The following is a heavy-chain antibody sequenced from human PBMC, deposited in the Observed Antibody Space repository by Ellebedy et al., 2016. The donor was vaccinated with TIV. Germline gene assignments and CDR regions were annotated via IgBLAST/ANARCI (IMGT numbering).Heavy chain of an antibody. Sequence: PGGSLRLSCAASGFTLSSYTMNWVRQAPGKGLEWVSSISTTSTYISYVDSVKGRFTISRDNAKNLLYLQMNRLRAEDTSLYYCTRDGHMEFDYWGQGILVTVSS. J-gene: IGHJ4*02. V-gene: IGHV3-21*01. CDR2: ISTTSTYI. CDR3: TRDGHMEFDY. CDR1: GFTLSSYT. D-gene: IGHD1-1*01.